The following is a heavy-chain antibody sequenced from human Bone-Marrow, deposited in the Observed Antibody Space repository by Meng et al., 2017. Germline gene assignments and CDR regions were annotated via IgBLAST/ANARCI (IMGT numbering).Heavy chain of an antibody. D-gene: IGHD1-26*01. J-gene: IGHJ4*02. CDR3: ARDSSGAYDY. CDR1: GFTFSAHY. V-gene: IGHV3-11*01. CDR2: ISGSGNTI. Sequence: QVQLVESGGGLVKPGGSLRVSCSASGFTFSAHYMSWIRQAPGKGLEWVSYISGSGNTIYYADSVKGRFTISRDNAGNSLFLQMTSLRAEDTAVYYCARDSSGAYDYWGQGTLVTVSS.